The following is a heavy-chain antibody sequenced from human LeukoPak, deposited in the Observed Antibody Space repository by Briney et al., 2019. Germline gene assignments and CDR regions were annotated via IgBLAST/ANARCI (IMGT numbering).Heavy chain of an antibody. CDR2: INSDGSIT. CDR1: GFTFSSYW. CDR3: VYEGGSQPPDYYYYMDA. D-gene: IGHD1-26*01. V-gene: IGHV3-74*01. Sequence: QPGGSLRLSCTASGFTFSSYWMLWVRHAPGKGLVWVSRINSDGSITTYADSVEGRFTISRDNAKNSLYLQMNNLRAEDTAVYYCVYEGGSQPPDYYYYMDAWGKGTTVTVSS. J-gene: IGHJ6*03.